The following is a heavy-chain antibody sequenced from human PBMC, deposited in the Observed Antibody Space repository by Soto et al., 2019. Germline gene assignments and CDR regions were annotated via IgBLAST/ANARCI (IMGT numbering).Heavy chain of an antibody. CDR2: ITSDESRT. CDR3: ARYYGMDV. J-gene: IGHJ6*02. CDR1: GFTFSSSW. V-gene: IGHV3-74*01. Sequence: GGSLRLSCAASGFTFSSSWMHRVAQSPGKVLVWVSRITSDESRTTYADPVKGRFTISRANDKNMLYLQMNRLRAEDAALYYCARYYGMDVWGQGTTGTVYS.